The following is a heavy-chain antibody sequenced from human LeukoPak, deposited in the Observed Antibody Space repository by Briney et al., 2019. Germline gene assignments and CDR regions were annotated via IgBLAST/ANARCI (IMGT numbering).Heavy chain of an antibody. V-gene: IGHV3-23*01. CDR2: ISGSGGST. J-gene: IGHJ6*02. CDR1: GFTFSSYA. D-gene: IGHD6-19*01. CDR3: AKGSSGWYYYGMDV. Sequence: GGSLRLSCAASGFTFSSYAMSWVRQAPGKGLEWVSAISGSGGSTYYADSVKGRFTISRDTSKHTLYLQMNSLRGEDTAVYYCAKGSSGWYYYGMDVWGQGTTVTVSS.